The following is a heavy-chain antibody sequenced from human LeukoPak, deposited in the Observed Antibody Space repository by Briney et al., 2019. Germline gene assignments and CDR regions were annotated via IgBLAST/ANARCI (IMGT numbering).Heavy chain of an antibody. Sequence: SETLSLTCAVYGGSFSGYYWSWIRQPPGKGLEWIGEINHSGSTNYNPSPKSRVTISVDTSKNQFSLKLSSVTAADTAVYYCARGKYCSGGSCYYFDYWGQGTLVTVSS. V-gene: IGHV4-34*01. CDR1: GGSFSGYY. CDR3: ARGKYCSGGSCYYFDY. J-gene: IGHJ4*02. D-gene: IGHD2-15*01. CDR2: INHSGST.